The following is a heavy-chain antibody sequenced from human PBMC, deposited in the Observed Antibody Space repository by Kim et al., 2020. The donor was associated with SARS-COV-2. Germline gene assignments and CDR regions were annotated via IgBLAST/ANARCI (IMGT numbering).Heavy chain of an antibody. D-gene: IGHD2-2*01. J-gene: IGHJ3*02. Sequence: YPGSVKGRFTISRENAKNSLYLQMNTLRAGDTAVYYCARVGYAFGDAFDIWGQGTMVTVSS. V-gene: IGHV3-13*01. CDR3: ARVGYAFGDAFDI.